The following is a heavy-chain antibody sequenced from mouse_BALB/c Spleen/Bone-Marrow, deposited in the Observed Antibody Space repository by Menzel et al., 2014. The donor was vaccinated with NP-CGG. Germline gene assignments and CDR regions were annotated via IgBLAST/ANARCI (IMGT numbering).Heavy chain of an antibody. Sequence: EVKLVESGGGLVKPGESLKLSCAASGFTSSSYGMSWVRQTPEKRLEWVATISGGGSYTYYPDSVKGRFTISRDNAKNNLYLQMSSLRSEDTALYYCARGHYRYDAYAMDYWGQGTSVTVSS. J-gene: IGHJ4*01. V-gene: IGHV5-9-2*01. D-gene: IGHD2-14*01. CDR1: GFTSSSYG. CDR2: ISGGGSYT. CDR3: ARGHYRYDAYAMDY.